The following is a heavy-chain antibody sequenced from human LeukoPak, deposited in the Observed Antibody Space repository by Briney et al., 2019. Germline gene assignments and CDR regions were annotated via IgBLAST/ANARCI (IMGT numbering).Heavy chain of an antibody. V-gene: IGHV3-21*01. Sequence: GGSLRLSCAGSGFTFSSYSMNWVRQAPGKGLEWVSCISSSSSYIYYADSVKGRFTISRDNAKNTLYLQMNSLRAEDTAVYYCARAGGSGSSHYYYYYMDVWGKGTTVTISS. CDR3: ARAGGSGSSHYYYYYMDV. D-gene: IGHD3-10*01. CDR2: ISSSSSYI. CDR1: GFTFSSYS. J-gene: IGHJ6*03.